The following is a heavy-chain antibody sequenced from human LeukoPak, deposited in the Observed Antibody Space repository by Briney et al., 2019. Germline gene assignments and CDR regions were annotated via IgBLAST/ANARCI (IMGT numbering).Heavy chain of an antibody. CDR3: ARDVPSGCYYNDVDY. CDR1: GYTFTSYY. V-gene: IGHV1-46*01. Sequence: GASVKVSCKASGYTFTSYYMHWVRQAPGQGLEWMGIINPSGGSTSYAQKFQGRVTMTRDTSTSTVYMELSSLRSEDTAVYYCARDVPSGCYYNDVDYWGQGTLVTVSS. CDR2: INPSGGST. J-gene: IGHJ4*02. D-gene: IGHD3-10*01.